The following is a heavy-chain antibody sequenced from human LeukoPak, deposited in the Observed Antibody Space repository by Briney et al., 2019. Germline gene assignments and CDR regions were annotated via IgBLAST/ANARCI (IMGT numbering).Heavy chain of an antibody. J-gene: IGHJ6*03. Sequence: GGSLRLSCAASGFTFSTYSMNWVRQAPGKGLEWVSYISSSSYTIYYADSVKGRFTISRDNAKSSLYLQMNSMRAEDTAVYYCARELSSSWIYYYYYMDVWGKGTTVTVSS. CDR1: GFTFSTYS. CDR2: ISSSSYTI. D-gene: IGHD6-13*01. V-gene: IGHV3-48*01. CDR3: ARELSSSWIYYYYYMDV.